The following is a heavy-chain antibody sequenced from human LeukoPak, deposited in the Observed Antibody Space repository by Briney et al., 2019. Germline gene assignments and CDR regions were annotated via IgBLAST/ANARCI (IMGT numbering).Heavy chain of an antibody. CDR2: LSYDGSNR. CDR3: AKDASTLTLHPDY. V-gene: IGHV3-30*18. J-gene: IGHJ4*02. Sequence: GRSLRFSCAASGFTFSSFGMHWVRQAPGKGLEWVAVLSYDGSNRYYADSVKGRFTISRDNSKNTLYLQMNSLRAEDTAVYYGAKDASTLTLHPDYWGQGTLVTVSS. CDR1: GFTFSSFG. D-gene: IGHD4-17*01.